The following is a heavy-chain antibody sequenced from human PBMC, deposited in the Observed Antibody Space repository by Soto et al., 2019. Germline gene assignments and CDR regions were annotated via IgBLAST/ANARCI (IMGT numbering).Heavy chain of an antibody. D-gene: IGHD3-3*01. J-gene: IGHJ5*02. CDR3: ARGDDQYDFWSGFDP. Sequence: SVKVSCKASGGTFSSYAISWVRQAPGQGLEWMGGIIPIFGTANYAQKFQGRVTITAEESTSTAYMELSSLRSEDTAVYYCARGDDQYDFWSGFDPWGQGTLVTVSS. V-gene: IGHV1-69*13. CDR2: IIPIFGTA. CDR1: GGTFSSYA.